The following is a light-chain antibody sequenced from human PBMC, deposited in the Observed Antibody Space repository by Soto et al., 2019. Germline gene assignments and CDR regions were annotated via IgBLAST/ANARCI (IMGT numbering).Light chain of an antibody. CDR3: QQSYSTPWT. CDR2: AAS. CDR1: QSISSY. V-gene: IGKV1-39*01. J-gene: IGKJ1*01. Sequence: DIQMTQSPSSLSSSVGDIVTITCRARQSISSYLNCYQQKPVKAPKLLIYAASSLQSGVPSRFRRSGSGTDVTLTISRLQPEEFATCLCQQSYSTPWTFGQGTKVQIK.